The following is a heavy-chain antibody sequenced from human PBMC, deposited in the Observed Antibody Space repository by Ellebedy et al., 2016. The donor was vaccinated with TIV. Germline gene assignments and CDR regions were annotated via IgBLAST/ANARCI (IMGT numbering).Heavy chain of an antibody. J-gene: IGHJ4*02. CDR1: GFTFSSYA. CDR2: ISGSGGST. CDR3: AKEGRNRDPDKDY. D-gene: IGHD1-14*01. Sequence: GESLKISXAASGFTFSSYAMSWVRQAPGKGLEWVSAISGSGGSTYYADSVKGRFTISRDNSKNTLYLQMNSLRAEDTAVYYCAKEGRNRDPDKDYWGQGTLVTVSS. V-gene: IGHV3-23*01.